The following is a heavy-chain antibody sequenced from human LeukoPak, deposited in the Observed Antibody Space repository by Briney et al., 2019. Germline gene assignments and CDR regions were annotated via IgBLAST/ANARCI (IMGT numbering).Heavy chain of an antibody. CDR3: ATRPWNDGAFDI. CDR2: ISAYNGNT. CDR1: GYTFTSYG. J-gene: IGHJ3*02. Sequence: ASVKVSCKASGYTFTSYGISWVRQAPGQGLEWMGWISAYNGNTNYAQKLQGRVTMTTDTSTSTAYMELRSLRSDDTVVYYCATRPWNDGAFDIWGQGTMVTVSS. V-gene: IGHV1-18*01. D-gene: IGHD1-1*01.